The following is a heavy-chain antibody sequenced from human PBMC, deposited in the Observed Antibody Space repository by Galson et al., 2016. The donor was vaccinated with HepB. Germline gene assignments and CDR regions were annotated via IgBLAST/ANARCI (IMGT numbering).Heavy chain of an antibody. CDR1: GFTFSSYA. D-gene: IGHD6-6*01. J-gene: IGHJ6*02. V-gene: IGHV3-23*01. CDR2: ISGSGGST. CDR3: AKVGGPEYSSSRIHYYYYAMDV. Sequence: SLRLSCAASGFTFSSYAMTWVRQAPGKGLEWVSAISGSGGSTYYADSVKGRFTISRDNSKNTQYLQMNSLGAEDTAVYYCAKVGGPEYSSSRIHYYYYAMDVWGQGTTVTVSS.